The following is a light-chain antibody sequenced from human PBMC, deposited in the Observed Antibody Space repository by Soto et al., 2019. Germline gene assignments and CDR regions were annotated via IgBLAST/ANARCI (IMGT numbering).Light chain of an antibody. J-gene: IGLJ2*01. Sequence: QSALTQAASVSGSPGQSIAISCIGTSSDVGAYNYVSWYQQHPGKAPKLVIYDVNNRPSGVSNRFSGSKSGNTASLTISGLEAEDEADYYCGSYTTCGSVVFGGGTKLTVL. CDR2: DVN. CDR3: GSYTTCGSVV. CDR1: SSDVGAYNY. V-gene: IGLV2-14*03.